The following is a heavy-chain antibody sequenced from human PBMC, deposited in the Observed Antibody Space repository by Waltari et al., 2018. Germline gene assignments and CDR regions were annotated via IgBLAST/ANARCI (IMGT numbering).Heavy chain of an antibody. CDR2: IKPDGSET. Sequence: EVQLVESGGGVVQPGGSLRLSCVASGFPCSTYWMTWVRQAPGKGLEWVGNIKPDGSETYYVESVKGRFTISKDNAKNSLYLQMNNLRAEDTAVYYCTKGGHVDFCGPGSLVTVSS. CDR3: TKGGHVDF. V-gene: IGHV3-7*01. D-gene: IGHD3-10*01. CDR1: GFPCSTYW. J-gene: IGHJ4*02.